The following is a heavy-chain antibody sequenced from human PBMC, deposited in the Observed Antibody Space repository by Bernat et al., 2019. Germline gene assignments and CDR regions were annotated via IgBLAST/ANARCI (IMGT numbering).Heavy chain of an antibody. D-gene: IGHD5-18*01. CDR3: ARDRFTAMVNRQFDY. V-gene: IGHV1-46*01. J-gene: IGHJ4*02. CDR2: INSGDGST. CDR1: GYSFSSYY. Sequence: QVQLLQSGAEVKKPGASVKVSCKASGYSFSSYYMNWMRQGPGQGLEWMGIINSGDGSTSYAQRFQGRVTMTTDTSTSTAYMELRSLRSDDTAVYYCARDRFTAMVNRQFDYWGQGTLVTVSS.